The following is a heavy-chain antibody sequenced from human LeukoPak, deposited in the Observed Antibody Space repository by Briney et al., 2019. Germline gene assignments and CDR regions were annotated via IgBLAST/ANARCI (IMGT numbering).Heavy chain of an antibody. CDR2: IYSGGST. D-gene: IGHD3-22*01. J-gene: IGHJ4*02. CDR3: ARDLSHRYNYDSRGYYILFDH. V-gene: IGHV3-53*01. Sequence: PGGSLRLSCAASGLTVSKNYMSWVRQAPGKGLESVSVIYSGGSTYYADSVRGRFIISRDNSKDTLYLQMNSLRVEDTAVYYCARDLSHRYNYDSRGYYILFDHWGQGTLVTVSS. CDR1: GLTVSKNY.